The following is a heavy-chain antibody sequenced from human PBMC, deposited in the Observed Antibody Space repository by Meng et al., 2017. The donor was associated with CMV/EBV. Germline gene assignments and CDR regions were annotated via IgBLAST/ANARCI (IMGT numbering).Heavy chain of an antibody. CDR1: GGTFSSYA. Sequence: QVRQGRAGAEEKKPGPPGKVSCKASGGTFSSYAISWVRQAPGQGLEWMGGIIPIFGTANYAQQFQGRVTITAGESTSTAYMELSSLRSEDTAVYYCARDPNSSSSWGQGTLVTVSS. V-gene: IGHV1-69*12. CDR3: ARDPNSSSS. CDR2: IIPIFGTA. J-gene: IGHJ4*02. D-gene: IGHD6-6*01.